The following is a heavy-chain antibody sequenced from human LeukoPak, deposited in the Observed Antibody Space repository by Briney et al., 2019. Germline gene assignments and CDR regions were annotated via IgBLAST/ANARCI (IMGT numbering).Heavy chain of an antibody. D-gene: IGHD4-11*01. CDR2: INHSGGHK. J-gene: IGHJ4*02. Sequence: PGGSLRLSCAASAFTFNKFAMSWVRQAPGKGLEWVSGINHSGGHKYYEYSANGRFTITRDNTKDTMYLEMNRLRAEDTAVYYCSKDDSMTLGHSDSWGQGTLVTVSS. CDR1: AFTFNKFA. CDR3: SKDDSMTLGHSDS. V-gene: IGHV3-23*01.